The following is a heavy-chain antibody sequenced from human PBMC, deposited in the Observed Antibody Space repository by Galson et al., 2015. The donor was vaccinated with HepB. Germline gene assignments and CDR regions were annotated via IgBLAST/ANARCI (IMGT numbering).Heavy chain of an antibody. CDR3: TRDQGPYGDYVPH. CDR1: GFTFSSYW. Sequence: SLRLSCAASGFTFSSYWMSWVRQAPGKGLEWVANIKEDGSEKYYVDSVKGRFTISRDSAKNSLYLQMNSLRAEDTAVYYCTRDQGPYGDYVPHWGQGTLVTVSS. V-gene: IGHV3-7*01. CDR2: IKEDGSEK. J-gene: IGHJ4*02. D-gene: IGHD4-17*01.